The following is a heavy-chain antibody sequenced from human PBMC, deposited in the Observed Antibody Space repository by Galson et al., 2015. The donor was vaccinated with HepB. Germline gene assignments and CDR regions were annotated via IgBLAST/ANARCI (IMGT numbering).Heavy chain of an antibody. V-gene: IGHV1-3*01. Sequence: SVKVSCKASGYTFTSYAMHWVRQAPGQRLEWMGWINAGNGNTKYSQKFQGRVTITRDTSASTAYMELSSLRSEDTAVYYCARGAPTSGSSRGILDPWGQGTLVTVSS. CDR3: ARGAPTSGSSRGILDP. CDR1: GYTFTSYA. J-gene: IGHJ5*02. D-gene: IGHD5-12*01. CDR2: INAGNGNT.